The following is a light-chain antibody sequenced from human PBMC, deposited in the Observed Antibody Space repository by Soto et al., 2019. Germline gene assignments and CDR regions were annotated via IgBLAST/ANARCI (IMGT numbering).Light chain of an antibody. J-gene: IGKJ5*01. V-gene: IGKV3-20*01. Sequence: IVLTQSPGTLSLSPGGRATLSCRASQSVSRSYFAWYQQKPGQAPRLLIYGASVRATGIPDRFSGSGSGTESTLTISRLQPEDFAVYYCQQYNNWPITFGQGTRLDIK. CDR2: GAS. CDR1: QSVSRSY. CDR3: QQYNNWPIT.